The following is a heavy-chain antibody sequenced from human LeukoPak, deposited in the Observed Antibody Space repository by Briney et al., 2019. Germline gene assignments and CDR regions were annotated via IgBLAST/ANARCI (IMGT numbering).Heavy chain of an antibody. CDR1: GGSISSNNYY. Sequence: SETLSLTCTVSGGSISSNNYYWSWIRQPPGKGLEWIGYIYHSGSTYYNPSLKSRVTISVDRSKNQFSLKLSSVTAADTAVYYCARSYSNYVSSVLDAFDIWGQGTMVTVSS. CDR3: ARSYSNYVSSVLDAFDI. D-gene: IGHD4-11*01. CDR2: IYHSGST. J-gene: IGHJ3*02. V-gene: IGHV4-30-2*01.